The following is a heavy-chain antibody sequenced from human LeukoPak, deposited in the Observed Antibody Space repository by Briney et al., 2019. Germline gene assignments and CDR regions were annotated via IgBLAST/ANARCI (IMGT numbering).Heavy chain of an antibody. CDR2: IDYSGSA. Sequence: SETLSLTCSVSGGSLTTDHSYWAWMRQPPGKGLEWIGSIDYSGSAYYSPSLKSRVTMSIDTSKNQFSLILSSVTAADTAVYYCARLIYTTSWARYGWFDPWGQGTLAIVSS. CDR1: GGSLTTDHSY. D-gene: IGHD2-2*02. J-gene: IGHJ5*02. CDR3: ARLIYTTSWARYGWFDP. V-gene: IGHV4-39*07.